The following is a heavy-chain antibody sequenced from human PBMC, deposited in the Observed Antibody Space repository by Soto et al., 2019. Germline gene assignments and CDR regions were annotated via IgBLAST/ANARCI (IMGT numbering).Heavy chain of an antibody. CDR2: IKQDGSEK. V-gene: IGHV3-7*05. CDR3: AGSMRNYYDSSGSEYFQH. CDR1: GFTFSSYW. J-gene: IGHJ1*01. Sequence: GGSLRLSCAASGFTFSSYWMSWVRQAPGKGLEWVANIKQDGSEKYYVDSVKGRFTISRDNAKNSLYLQMNSLRAEDTAVYYCAGSMRNYYDSSGSEYFQHWGQGTLVTVSS. D-gene: IGHD3-22*01.